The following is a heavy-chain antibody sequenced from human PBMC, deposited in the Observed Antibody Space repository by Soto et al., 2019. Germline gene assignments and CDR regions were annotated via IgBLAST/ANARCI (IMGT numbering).Heavy chain of an antibody. CDR1: AYTFTSYY. D-gene: IGHD5-18*01. Sequence: GXSVKVSCKASAYTFTSYYMHWVRQAPGQGLEWMGIINPSGGSTSYAQKFQGRVTMTRDTSTSTVYMELSSLRSEDTAVYYCARDLLGYRYGWSDAFDIWGQGTMVTVSS. CDR3: ARDLLGYRYGWSDAFDI. CDR2: INPSGGST. V-gene: IGHV1-46*01. J-gene: IGHJ3*02.